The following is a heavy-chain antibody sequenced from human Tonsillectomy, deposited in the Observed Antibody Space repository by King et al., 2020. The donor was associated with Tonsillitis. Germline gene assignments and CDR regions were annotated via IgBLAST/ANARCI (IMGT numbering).Heavy chain of an antibody. J-gene: IGHJ5*02. D-gene: IGHD3-22*01. CDR2: IYYSGST. Sequence: QLQESGPGLVKPSQTLSLTCTVSGGSISSGDYYWSWIRQHPEKGLEWIGYIYYSGSTYYNPSLKSRVTISVDTSNNQFSLKLSSVTAADTAVYYCARYSDSSGYYYVRWFDPWGQGTLVTVSS. CDR3: ARYSDSSGYYYVRWFDP. CDR1: GGSISSGDYY. V-gene: IGHV4-31*03.